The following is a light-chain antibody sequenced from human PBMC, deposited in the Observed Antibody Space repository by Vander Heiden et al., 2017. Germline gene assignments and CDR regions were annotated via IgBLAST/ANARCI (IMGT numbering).Light chain of an antibody. CDR2: YETDSDK. V-gene: IGLV5-45*02. CDR1: SGISVGNYR. Sequence: QPVLTKPSSSHAPPGAPPSLTCTLRSGISVGNYRIYQYQQKPGSPPRYLLRYETDSDKQQGSGVPSRFSGSKDASANAGILLVSELQYEDEDDYYCIVWHSSAWVFGGGTKLTVL. J-gene: IGLJ3*02. CDR3: IVWHSSAWV.